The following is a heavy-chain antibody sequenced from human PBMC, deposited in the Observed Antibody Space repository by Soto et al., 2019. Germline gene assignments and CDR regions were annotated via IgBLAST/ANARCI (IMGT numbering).Heavy chain of an antibody. CDR2: MSYDGNKK. V-gene: IGHV3-30-3*01. Sequence: QVQLVESGGGVVQPGRSLRLSCAASGFTFSRYAIHWVRQAPSKGLEWVAVMSYDGNKKHYADSVKGRFTISRDDSKNTLFLQMSSLRPEDTAIYYCAKDRYFDSYYLDSWGQGTLVTVSS. D-gene: IGHD3-9*01. J-gene: IGHJ4*02. CDR1: GFTFSRYA. CDR3: AKDRYFDSYYLDS.